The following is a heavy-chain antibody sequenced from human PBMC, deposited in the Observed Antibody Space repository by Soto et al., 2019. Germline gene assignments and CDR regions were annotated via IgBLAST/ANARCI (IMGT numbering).Heavy chain of an antibody. CDR1: GYSFTSYW. V-gene: IGHV5-51*01. CDR2: IYPGDSDT. D-gene: IGHD2-8*01. CDR3: ARLPNGLYYYYYMDV. J-gene: IGHJ6*03. Sequence: GESLKISCKGSGYSFTSYWIGWVRQMPGKGLEWMGIIYPGDSDTRYSPSFQGQVTISADKSISTAYLQWSSLKASDTAMYYCARLPNGLYYYYYMDVWGKGNTVTVSS.